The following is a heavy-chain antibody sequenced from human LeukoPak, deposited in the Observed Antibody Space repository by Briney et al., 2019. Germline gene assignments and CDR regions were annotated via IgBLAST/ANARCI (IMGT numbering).Heavy chain of an antibody. Sequence: TLSLTCTVSGGSISSGGYYWSWIRQHPGKGLEWIGYIYYSGSTYYNPSLKSRVTISVDTSKNQFSLKLSSVTAADTAVYYCAREFRLAQLWLQSRVDGMDVWGQGTTVTVSS. D-gene: IGHD5-18*01. V-gene: IGHV4-31*03. J-gene: IGHJ6*02. CDR2: IYYSGST. CDR3: AREFRLAQLWLQSRVDGMDV. CDR1: GGSISSGGYY.